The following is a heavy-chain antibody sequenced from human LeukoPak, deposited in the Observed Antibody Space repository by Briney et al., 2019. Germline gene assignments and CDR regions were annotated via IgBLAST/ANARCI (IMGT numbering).Heavy chain of an antibody. V-gene: IGHV3-7*01. D-gene: IGHD3-22*01. CDR2: IKQDGSEK. CDR3: ARRQGSYFDTSGYYYG. Sequence: GGSLRLSCAASGFTFSSYWMSWVRQAPGKGLEWVANIKQDGSEKYYVDSVKGRFTISRDNAKNPLYLQMNSQRAEDTAVYYCARRQGSYFDTSGYYYGWGQGTLVTVSS. CDR1: GFTFSSYW. J-gene: IGHJ4*02.